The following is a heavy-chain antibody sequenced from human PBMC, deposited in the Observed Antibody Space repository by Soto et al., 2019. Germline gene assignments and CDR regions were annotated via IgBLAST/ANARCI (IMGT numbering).Heavy chain of an antibody. CDR2: IYYSGST. J-gene: IGHJ4*02. Sequence: KTSETLSLTCTVSGGSISSYYWSWIRQPPGKGLEWIGYIYYSGSTNYNPSLKSRVTISVDTSKNQFSLKLSSVTAADTAVYYCARVNIGKMMTFDYWGQGTLVTVSS. D-gene: IGHD2-15*01. V-gene: IGHV4-59*01. CDR1: GGSISSYY. CDR3: ARVNIGKMMTFDY.